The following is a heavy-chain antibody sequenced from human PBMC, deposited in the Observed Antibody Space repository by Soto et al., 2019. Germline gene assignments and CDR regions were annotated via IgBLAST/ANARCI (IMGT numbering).Heavy chain of an antibody. CDR1: GFTFSSYS. Sequence: EVQLVESGGGLVKPGGSLRLSCAASGFTFSSYSMNWVRQAPGKGLAWVSSISSSSSYIYYADSVKGRFTISRDNAKNSLYLQMNSLRAEDTAVYYCARVVVVPAAGIDYWGQGTLVTVSS. J-gene: IGHJ4*02. CDR2: ISSSSSYI. CDR3: ARVVVVPAAGIDY. D-gene: IGHD2-2*01. V-gene: IGHV3-21*01.